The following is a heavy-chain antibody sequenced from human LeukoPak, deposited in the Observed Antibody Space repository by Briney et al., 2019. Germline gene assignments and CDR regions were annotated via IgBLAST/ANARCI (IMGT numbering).Heavy chain of an antibody. D-gene: IGHD3-10*01. CDR3: VRDTHYYGSGSPAFDI. V-gene: IGHV3-48*01. J-gene: IGHJ3*02. Sequence: GGTLRLSCAASGFTFSSYGMSWVRQAPGKGLEWVSYISFSSATIHYADSVKGRFTVSRDNAKNSLYLQMNSLRAEDTALYFCVRDTHYYGSGSPAFDIWGQGTMVTVSS. CDR2: ISFSSATI. CDR1: GFTFSSYG.